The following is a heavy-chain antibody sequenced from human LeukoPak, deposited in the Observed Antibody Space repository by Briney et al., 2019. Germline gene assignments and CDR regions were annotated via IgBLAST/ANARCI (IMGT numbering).Heavy chain of an antibody. Sequence: ASVKVSCKASGGTFSSYAISWVRQAPGQGLEWMGGIIPILGIANYAQKFQGRVTITADKSTSTAYMELSSLRSEDTAVYYCARLLWFGELFSYYYGMDVWGQGTTVTVSS. CDR1: GGTFSSYA. CDR3: ARLLWFGELFSYYYGMDV. CDR2: IIPILGIA. V-gene: IGHV1-69*04. D-gene: IGHD3-10*01. J-gene: IGHJ6*02.